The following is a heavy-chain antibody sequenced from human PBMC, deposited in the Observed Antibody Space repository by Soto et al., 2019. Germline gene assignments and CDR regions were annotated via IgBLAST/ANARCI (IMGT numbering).Heavy chain of an antibody. CDR1: DFIFSNYW. D-gene: IGHD2-21*02. CDR2: IDSDGGAT. J-gene: IGHJ3*02. CDR3: AREFLYCSGDDCFSDAFDM. V-gene: IGHV3-74*01. Sequence: GGSLRLSCVASDFIFSNYWMHWVRQAPGKGLVWVSRIDSDGGATTYADSVKGRFTITRDNAENTVFLQMNSLRAEDAGVYFCAREFLYCSGDDCFSDAFDMWGQGTRVTVSS.